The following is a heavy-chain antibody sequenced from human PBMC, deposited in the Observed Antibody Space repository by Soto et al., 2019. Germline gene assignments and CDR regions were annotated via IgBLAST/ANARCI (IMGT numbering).Heavy chain of an antibody. CDR3: AKDLGTYRYCSVGSCDAKPGYYYYYGMDV. V-gene: IGHV3-23*01. J-gene: IGHJ6*02. D-gene: IGHD2-15*01. CDR2: ISGSGGST. CDR1: GFTFSSYA. Sequence: GGSLRLSCAASGFTFSSYAMSWVRQAPGKGLEWVSAISGSGGSTYYADSVKGRFTISRDNSKNTLYLQMNSLRAEDTAVYYCAKDLGTYRYCSVGSCDAKPGYYYYYGMDVWGQGTTVTVSS.